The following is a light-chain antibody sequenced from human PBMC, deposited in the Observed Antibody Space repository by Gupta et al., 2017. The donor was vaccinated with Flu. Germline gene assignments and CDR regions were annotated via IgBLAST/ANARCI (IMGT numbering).Light chain of an antibody. CDR3: RSDAGSRGV. Sequence: QSVTTSCPATSTAGGGYNYVSWSQQPPGIAHNLMIHEVSKRPSGVPDRFSGSKSGTTASPTVSGLQAEDEDDYYCRSDAGSRGVFGGGTKLTVL. V-gene: IGLV2-8*01. CDR2: EVS. CDR1: STAGGGYNY. J-gene: IGLJ3*02.